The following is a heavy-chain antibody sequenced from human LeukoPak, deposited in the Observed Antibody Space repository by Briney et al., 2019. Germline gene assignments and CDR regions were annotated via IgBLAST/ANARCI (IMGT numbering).Heavy chain of an antibody. J-gene: IGHJ4*02. V-gene: IGHV3-21*04. Sequence: GGSLRLSCAASGFTFSSYSMNWVRQAPGKGLEWVSSISSSSSYIYYADSVKGRFTISRDSAKNSLYLQMNSLRAEDTAVYYCAKGTEMVRDPFDYWGQGTLVTVSS. CDR1: GFTFSSYS. D-gene: IGHD3-10*01. CDR3: AKGTEMVRDPFDY. CDR2: ISSSSSYI.